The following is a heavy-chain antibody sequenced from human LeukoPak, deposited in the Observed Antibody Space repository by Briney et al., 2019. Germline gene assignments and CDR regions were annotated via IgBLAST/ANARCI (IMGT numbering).Heavy chain of an antibody. J-gene: IGHJ6*02. CDR3: AKAQFGVTTLRSLYYGMDV. CDR2: VGSSGGRT. Sequence: GGSLRLSCAASGYTFSNYAMSWVRQAPGKGLEWVSGVGSSGGRTHYADSVKGRVTISRDNSKNTLYLQMNSLRAEDTAVYYCAKAQFGVTTLRSLYYGMDVWGQGTTVTVSS. V-gene: IGHV3-23*01. D-gene: IGHD3-10*01. CDR1: GYTFSNYA.